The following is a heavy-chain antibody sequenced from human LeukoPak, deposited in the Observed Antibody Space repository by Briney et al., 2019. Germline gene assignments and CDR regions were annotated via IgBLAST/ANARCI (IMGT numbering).Heavy chain of an antibody. V-gene: IGHV4-4*09. D-gene: IGHD3-22*01. CDR1: GASIRSYY. CDR3: ARLRGDYDTSGHYLPGQYYFDY. J-gene: IGHJ4*02. CDR2: IYATVST. Sequence: SETLSLTCTVSGASIRSYYWSWVRQPPGEALEWIAYIYATVSTKYNPALRSRVAISIDTSRNQLSLRLSSVTAADTALYYRARLRGDYDTSGHYLPGQYYFDYWGQGSLVTVSS.